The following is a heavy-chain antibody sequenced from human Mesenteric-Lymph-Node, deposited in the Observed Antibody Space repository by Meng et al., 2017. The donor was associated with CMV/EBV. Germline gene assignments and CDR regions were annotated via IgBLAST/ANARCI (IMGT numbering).Heavy chain of an antibody. Sequence: GESLKISCAASGFTFRSYAMHWVRQARGKGLEWVTLISYDGGVKRYADSVEGRFTISRDNSKNTLYLQLNSLKPEDTAVYYCARGNFVTDAFDVWGQGTVVTVSS. CDR1: GFTFRSYA. V-gene: IGHV3-30*04. J-gene: IGHJ3*01. CDR3: ARGNFVTDAFDV. CDR2: ISYDGGVK. D-gene: IGHD2-21*01.